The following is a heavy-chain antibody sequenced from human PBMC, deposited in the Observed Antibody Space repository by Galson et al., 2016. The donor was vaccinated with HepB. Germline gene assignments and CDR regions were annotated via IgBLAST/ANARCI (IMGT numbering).Heavy chain of an antibody. CDR3: ARDVQYRFDS. V-gene: IGHV1-18*01. D-gene: IGHD2/OR15-2a*01. CDR1: GYTFTTSG. J-gene: IGHJ4*02. Sequence: SVKVSCKAFGYTFTTSGISWVRQAPGQGVEWMGWISTYSGDTKYAQNFQGGLTLTTDSSTTTAYMELRSLRFDDTAMYYCARDVQYRFDSWGQGTLVTVSS. CDR2: ISTYSGDT.